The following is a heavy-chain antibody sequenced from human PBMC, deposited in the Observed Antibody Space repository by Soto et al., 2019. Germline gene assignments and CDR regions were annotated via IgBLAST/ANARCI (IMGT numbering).Heavy chain of an antibody. CDR2: IYYSGST. D-gene: IGHD4-17*01. CDR1: GGSISSYY. V-gene: IGHV4-59*08. CDR3: ARLVRRYGDYVGVDY. Sequence: PSETLSLTCTVSGGSISSYYWSWIRQPPGKGLEWIGYIYYSGSTNYNPSLKSRVTISVDTSKNQFSLKLSSVTAADTAVYYCARLVRRYGDYVGVDYWGQGTLVTVSS. J-gene: IGHJ4*02.